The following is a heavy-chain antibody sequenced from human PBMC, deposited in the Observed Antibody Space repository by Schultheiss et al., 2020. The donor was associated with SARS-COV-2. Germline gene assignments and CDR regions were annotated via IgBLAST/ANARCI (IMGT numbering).Heavy chain of an antibody. CDR1: GGSVSSGSYY. CDR3: ARGSSSGWYHDY. D-gene: IGHD6-19*01. J-gene: IGHJ4*02. V-gene: IGHV4-31*03. CDR2: IYYSGST. Sequence: SETLSLTCTVSGGSVSSGSYYWSWIRQHPGKGLEWIGYIYYSGSTYYNPSLKSRVTISVDTSKNQFSLRLSSVTAADTAVYYCARGSSSGWYHDYWGQGTLVTVSS.